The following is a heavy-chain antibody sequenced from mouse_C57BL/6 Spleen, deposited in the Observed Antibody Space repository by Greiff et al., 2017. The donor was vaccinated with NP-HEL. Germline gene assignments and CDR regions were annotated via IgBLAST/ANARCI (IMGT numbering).Heavy chain of an antibody. J-gene: IGHJ2*01. CDR1: GFTFTDYY. CDR2: IRNKANGYTT. CDR3: ARYTPSTTVVDY. Sequence: EVKLVESGGGLVQPGGSLSLSCAASGFTFTDYYMSWVRQPPGKALEWLGFIRNKANGYTTEYSASVKGRFTISRDNSQSILYLQMNALRAEDSATYYGARYTPSTTVVDYWGQGTTLTVSS. D-gene: IGHD1-1*01. V-gene: IGHV7-3*01.